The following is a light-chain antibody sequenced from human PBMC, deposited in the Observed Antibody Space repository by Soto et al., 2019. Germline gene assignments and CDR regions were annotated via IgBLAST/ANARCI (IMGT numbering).Light chain of an antibody. CDR1: QSVSSY. CDR2: DAS. Sequence: EIVLTQSPATLSLSPGERATLSCRASQSVSSYLAWYQQKPGQAPRLLIYDASNRATGIPARFSGSGSGTDFTLTSSSLEPEAFAFYYCQQRSNWLPEYTFGQGTKLEIK. CDR3: QQRSNWLPEYT. J-gene: IGKJ2*01. V-gene: IGKV3-11*01.